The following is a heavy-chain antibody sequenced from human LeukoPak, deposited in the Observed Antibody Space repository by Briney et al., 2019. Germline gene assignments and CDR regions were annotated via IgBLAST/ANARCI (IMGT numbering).Heavy chain of an antibody. CDR3: ARLWPESFLDY. D-gene: IGHD3-10*01. CDR1: GGSICSYY. CDR2: MYNSGST. J-gene: IGHJ4*02. V-gene: IGHV4-59*08. Sequence: SETLSLTCTVSGGSICSYYWSGIRLPPGKGLEWIGYMYNSGSTTYNPSLKSRVTISVDTSNNQFFLKLSSVTAADTAVYYCARLWPESFLDYWGQGTLVTVSS.